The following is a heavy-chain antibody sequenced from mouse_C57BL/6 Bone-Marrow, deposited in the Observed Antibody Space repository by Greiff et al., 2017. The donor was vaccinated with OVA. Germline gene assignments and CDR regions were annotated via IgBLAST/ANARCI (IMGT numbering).Heavy chain of an antibody. CDR3: ARSRDYDEGAYFDY. Sequence: VQLQQPGAELVRPGSSVKLSCKASGYTFTSYWMDWVKQRPGQGLEWIGNVYPSDSETHYNQKFKDKATLTVDKSSSTAYMQLSSLTSEDSAVYYCARSRDYDEGAYFDYWGQGTTLTVSS. D-gene: IGHD2-4*01. CDR2: VYPSDSET. CDR1: GYTFTSYW. J-gene: IGHJ2*01. V-gene: IGHV1-61*01.